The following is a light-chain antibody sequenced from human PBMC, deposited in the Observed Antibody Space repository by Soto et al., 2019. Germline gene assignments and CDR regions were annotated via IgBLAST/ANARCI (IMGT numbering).Light chain of an antibody. V-gene: IGKV3-20*01. Sequence: EIGLTQSPGTLSLSPGERATLSCRASQSFSSNFLAWYQQKPGQAPRLLIYGASFNATGIPDRFSGSGSGTAFSLIISRLEPEDFAVYYCQQYGTSPYTCGQRTKLEIK. CDR3: QQYGTSPYT. CDR2: GAS. CDR1: QSFSSNF. J-gene: IGKJ2*01.